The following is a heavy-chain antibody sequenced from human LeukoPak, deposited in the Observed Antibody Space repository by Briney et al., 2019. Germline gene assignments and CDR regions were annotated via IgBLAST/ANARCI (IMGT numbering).Heavy chain of an antibody. CDR1: GGSCDDYY. CDR3: ARGRDRSKAGDR. V-gene: IGHV4-34*01. Sequence: SQTLSLTCAVYGGSCDDYYCSWIRQPPGKGLEWIGEIHPSGIFYYNSSLVSRVSISIDTSKSQFSLRLTSVTAADTAFYYCARGRDRSKAGDRWGQRSLVTVSS. CDR2: IHPSGIF. D-gene: IGHD5-24*01. J-gene: IGHJ5*02.